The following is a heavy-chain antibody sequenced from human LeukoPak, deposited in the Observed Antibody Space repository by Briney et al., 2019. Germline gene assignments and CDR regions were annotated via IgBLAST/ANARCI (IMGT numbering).Heavy chain of an antibody. CDR1: GFTFSSYS. CDR3: ARDPEDMVRGTSPDY. CDR2: ISSSSSYI. Sequence: PGGSLRLSCEASGFTFSSYSMNWVRQAPGKGLEWVSSISSSSSYIYYADSVKGRFTISRDNSKNTLYLQMNSLRAEDTAVYYCARDPEDMVRGTSPDYWGQGTLVTVSS. J-gene: IGHJ4*02. V-gene: IGHV3-21*01. D-gene: IGHD3-10*01.